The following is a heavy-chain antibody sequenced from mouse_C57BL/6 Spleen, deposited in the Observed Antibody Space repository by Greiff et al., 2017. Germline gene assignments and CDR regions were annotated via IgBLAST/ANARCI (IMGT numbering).Heavy chain of an antibody. CDR3: ARSGGTGYFDV. V-gene: IGHV1-82*01. CDR2: IYPGDGDT. CDR1: GYAFSSSW. J-gene: IGHJ1*03. Sequence: QVQLQQSGPELVKPGASVKISCKASGYAFSSSWMNWVKQRPGKGLEWIGRIYPGDGDTNYNGKFKGKATLTADKSSSTAYMQLSSLTSEDSAVYCCARSGGTGYFDVWGTGTTVTVSS. D-gene: IGHD3-1*01.